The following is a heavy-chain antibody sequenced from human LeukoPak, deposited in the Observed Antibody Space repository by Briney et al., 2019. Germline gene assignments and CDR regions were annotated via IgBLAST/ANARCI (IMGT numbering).Heavy chain of an antibody. V-gene: IGHV1-69*13. J-gene: IGHJ3*02. CDR1: GGTFSSYA. CDR2: IIPIFGTA. CDR3: ARDRWYYDSSGYYSIGAFDI. Sequence: ASVKVSCKASGGTFSSYAISWVRQAPGQGLEWMGGIIPIFGTANYAQKFQGRVTITADESTSTAYMELSSLRSEDTAVYYCARDRWYYDSSGYYSIGAFDIWGQGTMVTVSS. D-gene: IGHD3-22*01.